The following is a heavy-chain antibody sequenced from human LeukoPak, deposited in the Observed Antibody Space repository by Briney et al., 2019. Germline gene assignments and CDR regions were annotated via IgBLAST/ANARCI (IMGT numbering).Heavy chain of an antibody. CDR1: GFTFSDYY. CDR2: VNTDGSTP. Sequence: PGGSLRLSCAASGFTFSDYYMSWVRQAPGKGLVWVSRVNTDGSTPTYADSVKGRFTISRDNAKNTLYLQMNSLRAEDTAVYYCARDRGSYSDYWGQGTLVTVSS. CDR3: ARDRGSYSDY. J-gene: IGHJ4*02. V-gene: IGHV3-74*01. D-gene: IGHD3-16*01.